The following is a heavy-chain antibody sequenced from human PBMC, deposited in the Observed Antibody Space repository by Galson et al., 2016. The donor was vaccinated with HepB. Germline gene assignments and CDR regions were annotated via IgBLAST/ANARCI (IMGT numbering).Heavy chain of an antibody. J-gene: IGHJ6*02. D-gene: IGHD2-15*01. CDR2: INGRGDTT. CDR3: AKDLGTRGNYYYYGMDV. V-gene: IGHV3-23*01. CDR1: GFTFSGYA. Sequence: SLRLSCAASGFTFSGYAMSWVRQAPGKGLEWVSSINGRGDTTYYADSVLGRFSISRDNFRNTLYLQMNSLRVEDTAVYYCAKDLGTRGNYYYYGMDVWGQGPRSPSP.